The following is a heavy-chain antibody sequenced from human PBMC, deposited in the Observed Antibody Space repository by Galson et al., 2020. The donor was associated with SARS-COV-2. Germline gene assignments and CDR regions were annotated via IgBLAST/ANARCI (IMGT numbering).Heavy chain of an antibody. CDR2: TYYRSKWYN. CDR1: GDSVSSNSAA. CDR3: ARDKRQWQHLAYYYYMDV. J-gene: IGHJ6*03. Sequence: SQTLSLTCAISGDSVSSNSAAWNWIRQSPSRGLEWLGRTYYRSKWYNDYAVSVKSRITINPDTSKNQFSLQLNSVTPEDTAVYYCARDKRQWQHLAYYYYMDVWGKGTTVTVSS. V-gene: IGHV6-1*01. D-gene: IGHD6-13*01.